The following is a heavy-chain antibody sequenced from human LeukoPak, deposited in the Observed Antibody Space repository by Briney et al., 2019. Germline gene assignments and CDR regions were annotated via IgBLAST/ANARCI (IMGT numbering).Heavy chain of an antibody. V-gene: IGHV1-69*05. Sequence: ASVKVSCKASGGTFSSYANSWVRQAPGQGLEWMGRIIPIFGTANYAQKFQGRVTITTDESTSTAYMELSSLRSEDTAVYYCAREGVTGDAFDIWGQGTMVTVSS. CDR3: AREGVTGDAFDI. J-gene: IGHJ3*02. CDR1: GGTFSSYA. CDR2: IIPIFGTA. D-gene: IGHD3-10*01.